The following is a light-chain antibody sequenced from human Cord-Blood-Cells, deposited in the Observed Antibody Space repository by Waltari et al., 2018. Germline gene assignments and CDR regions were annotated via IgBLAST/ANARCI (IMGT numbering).Light chain of an antibody. J-gene: IGKJ1*01. CDR1: PSVSSSY. CDR3: QQYGSSPRT. Sequence: EIVLKQSPGSLSLSPAERATLSCRASPSVSSSYLAWYQQRPGQAPRLLIDGATSRATGIRDRFSGSGSGTNFTLTIRRLEAEDFAVYYWQQYGSSPRTFGQGTKVEIK. V-gene: IGKV3-20*01. CDR2: GAT.